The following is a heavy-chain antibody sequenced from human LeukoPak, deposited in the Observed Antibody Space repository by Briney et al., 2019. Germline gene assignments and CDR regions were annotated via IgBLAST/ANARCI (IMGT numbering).Heavy chain of an antibody. D-gene: IGHD2-2*01. J-gene: IGHJ6*02. CDR3: AREGNIVVVPAAMANYYYYGMDV. Sequence: SVKGSWKASGGTCSSYAISWVRQAPGQGLEWMGRIIPILGIANYAQKFQGRVTITADKSTSTAYMELSSLRSEDTAVYYCAREGNIVVVPAAMANYYYYGMDVWGQGTTVTVSS. CDR2: IIPILGIA. CDR1: GGTCSSYA. V-gene: IGHV1-69*04.